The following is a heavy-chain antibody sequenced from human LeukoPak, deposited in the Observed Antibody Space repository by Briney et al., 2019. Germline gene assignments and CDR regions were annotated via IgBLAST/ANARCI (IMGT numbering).Heavy chain of an antibody. Sequence: SETLSLTCTVSGGSISSSSYYWGWIRQPPGKGLEWIGSIYHSGSTYYNPSLKSRVTISVDTSKNQFSLKLSSVTAADTAVYYCARATRLIAVAGENWFDPWGQGTLVTVSS. CDR2: IYHSGST. CDR1: GGSISSSSYY. CDR3: ARATRLIAVAGENWFDP. V-gene: IGHV4-39*07. D-gene: IGHD6-19*01. J-gene: IGHJ5*02.